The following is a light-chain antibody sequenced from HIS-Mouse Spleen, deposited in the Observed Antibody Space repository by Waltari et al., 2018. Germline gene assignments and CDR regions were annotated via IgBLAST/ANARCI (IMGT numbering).Light chain of an antibody. J-gene: IGKJ1*01. CDR1: QSVSSSY. Sequence: EIVLTQSPGTLSLSPGESATLSCRASQSVSSSYLAWYQQKPGQAHRLLIYGASSRATGIPDRFSGSGSGTDFTLTISRLEPEDFAVYYCQQYGSSPRTFGQGTKVEIK. CDR3: QQYGSSPRT. CDR2: GAS. V-gene: IGKV3-20*01.